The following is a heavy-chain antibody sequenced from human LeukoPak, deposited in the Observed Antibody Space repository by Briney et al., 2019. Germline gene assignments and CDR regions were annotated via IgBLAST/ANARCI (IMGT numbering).Heavy chain of an antibody. J-gene: IGHJ6*03. CDR3: ARSPIPARYYYYYMDV. V-gene: IGHV3-53*01. Sequence: GGPLRLSCAASGFTVSSNYMSWVRQAPGKGLDWVSVIYSGGSTYYADSVKGRFTISRDNSKNTLYLQMDSLRAEDTAVYYCARSPIPARYYYYYMDVWGKGTTVTVSS. CDR1: GFTVSSNY. CDR2: IYSGGST.